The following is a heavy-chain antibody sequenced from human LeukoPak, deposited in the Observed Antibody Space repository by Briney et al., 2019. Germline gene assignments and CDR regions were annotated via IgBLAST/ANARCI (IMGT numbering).Heavy chain of an antibody. CDR3: ARVSMVRGVIITDNWFDP. V-gene: IGHV4-59*01. CDR1: GGSISSYY. J-gene: IGHJ5*02. CDR2: IYYSGST. D-gene: IGHD3-10*01. Sequence: SETLSLTXTVSGGSISSYYWSWIRQPPGKGLEWIGYIYYSGSTNYNPSLKSRVTISVDTSKNQFSLKLSSVTAADTAVYYCARVSMVRGVIITDNWFDPWGQGTLVTVSS.